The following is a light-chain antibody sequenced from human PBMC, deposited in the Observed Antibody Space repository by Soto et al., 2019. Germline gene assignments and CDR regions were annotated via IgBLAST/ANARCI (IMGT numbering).Light chain of an antibody. CDR1: QDISSR. CDR3: QQANSFPRT. J-gene: IGKJ4*01. V-gene: IGKV1-12*01. CDR2: AAS. Sequence: DIQMTQSPSSVSASVGDRVTITCRASQDISSRLAWYQQKPGKAPNLLIYAASSLQSGVPPRFSGSGSGTDFPLTISSLQPEDFATYYCQQANSFPRTFGGGTKWIS.